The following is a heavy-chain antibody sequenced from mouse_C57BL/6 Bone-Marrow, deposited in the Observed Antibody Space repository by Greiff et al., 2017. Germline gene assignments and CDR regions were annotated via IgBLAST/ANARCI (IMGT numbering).Heavy chain of an antibody. CDR1: GFTFSDYY. CDR2: ISNGGGST. J-gene: IGHJ2*01. CDR3: ARDYYGSSDY. V-gene: IGHV5-12*01. Sequence: EVQLVESGGGLVQPGGSLKLSCAASGFTFSDYYMYWVRQTPEKRLEWVAYISNGGGSTYYPDTVKGRFTISRDNAKNTLYLQMSRLKSEDTAMYYCARDYYGSSDYGGQGTTLTVSS. D-gene: IGHD1-1*01.